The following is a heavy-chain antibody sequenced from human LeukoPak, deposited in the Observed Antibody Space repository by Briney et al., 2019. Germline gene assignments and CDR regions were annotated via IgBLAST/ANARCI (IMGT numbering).Heavy chain of an antibody. V-gene: IGHV3-7*01. Sequence: GGSLRLSCAASGFNFSDHWLDWVRQAPGKGLEWVAHIKGDGSQKYYVDSVKGRFTISRDNANSMLYLQMNSLRAEDSAVYYCAKDFVGPDDYWGQGTLVTVSS. J-gene: IGHJ4*02. CDR3: AKDFVGPDDY. CDR1: GFNFSDHW. CDR2: IKGDGSQK. D-gene: IGHD1-26*01.